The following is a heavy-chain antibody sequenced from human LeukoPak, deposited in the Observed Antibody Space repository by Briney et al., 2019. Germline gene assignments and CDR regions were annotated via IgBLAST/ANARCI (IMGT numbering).Heavy chain of an antibody. J-gene: IGHJ4*02. D-gene: IGHD1-26*01. V-gene: IGHV3-30*03. CDR1: GFIVSKYG. CDR3: ARKVGATRTLDY. CDR2: ISYDGSNK. Sequence: GGSLRLSCSASGFIVSKYGMSWVRQAPGKGLEWVAVISYDGSNKYCADSVKGRFTISRDNSKSTLYLQMNSLRAEDTAVYYCARKVGATRTLDYWGQGTLVTVSS.